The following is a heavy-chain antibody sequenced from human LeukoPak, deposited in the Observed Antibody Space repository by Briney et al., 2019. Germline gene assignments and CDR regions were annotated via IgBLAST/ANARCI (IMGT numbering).Heavy chain of an antibody. CDR1: GGSFSDFY. V-gene: IGHV4-59*01. CDR2: IYYSGST. CDR3: ARDFIDGYMDV. J-gene: IGHJ6*03. D-gene: IGHD5-24*01. Sequence: PSETLSLTCAVYGGSFSDFYWNWIRQPPGKGLEWIGYIYYSGSTNYNPSLKSRVTISVDTSKNQFSLKLSSVTAADTAVYYCARDFIDGYMDVWGKGTTVTISS.